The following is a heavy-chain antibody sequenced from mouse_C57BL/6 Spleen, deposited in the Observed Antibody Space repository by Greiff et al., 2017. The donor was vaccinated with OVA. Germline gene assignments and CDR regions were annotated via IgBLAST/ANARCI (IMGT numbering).Heavy chain of an antibody. CDR2: IRNKANGYTT. CDR3: ARYMTTGAWFAY. D-gene: IGHD2-12*01. Sequence: EVQLQESGGGLVQPGGSLSLSCAASGFTFTDYYMSWVRQPPGKALEWLGFIRNKANGYTTEYSASVKGRFTISRDNSQSILYLQMNALRAEDSATYYCARYMTTGAWFAYWGQGTLVTVSA. V-gene: IGHV7-3*01. CDR1: GFTFTDYY. J-gene: IGHJ3*01.